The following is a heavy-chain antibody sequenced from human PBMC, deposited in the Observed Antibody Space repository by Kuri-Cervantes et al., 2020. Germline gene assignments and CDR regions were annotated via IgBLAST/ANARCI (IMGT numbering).Heavy chain of an antibody. CDR3: ARDLLYGDYVFDY. V-gene: IGHV3-11*01. CDR1: GFTFSDYY. J-gene: IGHJ4*02. CDR2: ISSSGSTI. D-gene: IGHD4-17*01. Sequence: GESLKISCAASGFTFSDYYMSWIRQAPGKGLEWVSYISSSGSTIYYADSVKGRFTISRDNAKNSLFLQLSTLRAEDTAMYYCARDLLYGDYVFDYWGQGTLVTVSS.